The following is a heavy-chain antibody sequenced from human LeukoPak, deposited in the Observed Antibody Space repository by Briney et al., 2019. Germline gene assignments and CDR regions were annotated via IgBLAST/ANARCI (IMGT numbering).Heavy chain of an antibody. V-gene: IGHV4-4*07. D-gene: IGHD3-3*01. J-gene: IGHJ6*03. CDR2: IYTSGST. CDR3: ARDYDFWSGSIPYYYMDV. CDR1: GGSISSYY. Sequence: SETLSLTCTVSGGSISSYYWSWIRQPAGKGLEWIGRIYTSGSTNYNPSLKSRVTMSVDTSKNQFSLKLSSVTAADTAVYYCARDYDFWSGSIPYYYMDVWGKGTTVTVSS.